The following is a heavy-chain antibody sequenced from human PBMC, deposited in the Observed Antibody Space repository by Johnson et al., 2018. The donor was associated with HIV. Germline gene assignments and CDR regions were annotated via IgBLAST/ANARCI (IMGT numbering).Heavy chain of an antibody. CDR1: GFTFSDHY. CDR3: ARRAYTSGWYAAFDL. Sequence: VQLVESGGGLVQPGGSLRLSCAASGFTFSDHYMDWVRQAPGKGLEWVARTRDKANGYSTEYAASVKGRFTISRDASKDSLYLKMNSLKSEDTAVYFCARRAYTSGWYAAFDLWGQGTMVTVSS. J-gene: IGHJ3*01. CDR2: TRDKANGYST. V-gene: IGHV3-72*01. D-gene: IGHD6-19*01.